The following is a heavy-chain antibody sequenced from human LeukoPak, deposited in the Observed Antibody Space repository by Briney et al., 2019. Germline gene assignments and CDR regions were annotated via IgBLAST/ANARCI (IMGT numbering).Heavy chain of an antibody. Sequence: SETLSLTCAVYGGSFSGYYWSWIRQPPGKGLEWIGEINHSGSTNYNPSLKSRVTISVDTSKNQFSLKLSSVTAADTAVYYCARGGGCSSTSCQGIDYWGQGTLVTVSS. CDR2: INHSGST. CDR1: GGSFSGYY. D-gene: IGHD2-2*01. V-gene: IGHV4-34*01. CDR3: ARGGGCSSTSCQGIDY. J-gene: IGHJ4*02.